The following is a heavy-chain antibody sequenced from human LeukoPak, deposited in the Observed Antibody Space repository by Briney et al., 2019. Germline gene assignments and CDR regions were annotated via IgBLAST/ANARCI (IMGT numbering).Heavy chain of an antibody. D-gene: IGHD2-15*01. J-gene: IGHJ5*02. V-gene: IGHV4-4*02. CDR2: IYHSGST. CDR1: GGSISSSNW. CDR3: ARGLVDCSGGSCYLGWFDP. Sequence: SETLSLTCAVSGGSISSSNWWRWVRQPPGKGLEWIGEIYHSGSTNYNPSLKSRVTISEDKSKNQFSLKLSSVTAADTAVYYCARGLVDCSGGSCYLGWFDPWGQGTLVTVSS.